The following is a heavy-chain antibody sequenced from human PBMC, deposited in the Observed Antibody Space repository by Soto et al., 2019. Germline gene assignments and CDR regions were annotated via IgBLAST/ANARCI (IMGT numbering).Heavy chain of an antibody. D-gene: IGHD3-22*01. V-gene: IGHV1-8*01. CDR1: GYTFTSYD. CDR2: MNPNSGNT. Sequence: ASVKVSCRASGYTFTSYDINWVRQANGQGLEWMGWMNPNSGNTGYAQKFQGRVTMTRNTSISTAYMELSSLRSEDTAVYYCAITMIVVVTLDAFDIWGQGTMVTVSS. J-gene: IGHJ3*02. CDR3: AITMIVVVTLDAFDI.